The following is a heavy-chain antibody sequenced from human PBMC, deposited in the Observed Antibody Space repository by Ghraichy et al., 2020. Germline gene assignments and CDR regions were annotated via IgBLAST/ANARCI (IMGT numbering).Heavy chain of an antibody. CDR3: ARDGGWLLANSFDP. CDR1: GDSVSSNSAA. V-gene: IGHV6-1*01. D-gene: IGHD3-22*01. J-gene: IGHJ5*02. CDR2: TYYRSKWYN. Sequence: SQTLSLTCAISGDSVSSNSAAWNWIRQSPSRGLEWLGRTYYRSKWYNDYAISVKSRITINPDTSKNQFSLQLNSVTPEDTAVYYCARDGGWLLANSFDPWGQGTLVTVSS.